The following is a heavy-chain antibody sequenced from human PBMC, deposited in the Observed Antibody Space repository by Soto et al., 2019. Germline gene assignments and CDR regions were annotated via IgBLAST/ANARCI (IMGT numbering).Heavy chain of an antibody. V-gene: IGHV4-30-4*02. CDR3: ARAFGTTVTYGYKDYYYYMDV. CDR2: IYYSGST. Sequence: PSETLSLTCTVSGGSISSGDYYWSWIRQPPGKGLERIGYIYYSGSTYYNPSLKSRVTISVDTSKNQFSLKLSSVTAADTAVYYCARAFGTTVTYGYKDYYYYMDVWGKGTTVTVSS. D-gene: IGHD4-4*01. CDR1: GGSISSGDYY. J-gene: IGHJ6*03.